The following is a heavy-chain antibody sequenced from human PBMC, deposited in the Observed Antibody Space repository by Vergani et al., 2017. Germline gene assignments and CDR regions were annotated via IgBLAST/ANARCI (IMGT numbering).Heavy chain of an antibody. CDR2: IYYSGST. CDR3: AREDYYDSSGFNWFDP. J-gene: IGHJ5*02. Sequence: QVQLQESGPGLVKPSQTLSLTCTVSGGSISSGGYYWSWIRQHPGKGLEWIGYIYYSGSTYYNPSLKSRVTISVDTSKNQFSLKLSSVTAADTAVYYWAREDYYDSSGFNWFDPWGQGTLVTVSS. D-gene: IGHD3-22*01. V-gene: IGHV4-31*03. CDR1: GGSISSGGYY.